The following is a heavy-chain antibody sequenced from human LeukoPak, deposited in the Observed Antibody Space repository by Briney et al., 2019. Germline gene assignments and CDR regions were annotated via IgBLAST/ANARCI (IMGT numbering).Heavy chain of an antibody. D-gene: IGHD1-20*01. Sequence: TSETLSLTCAVYGGSLSGYYWSWIRQPPGKGLEWIGEINHSGSTNYNPSLKSRVTISVDTSKNQFSLKLSSVTAADTAVYYCARVSITGTTLVDPWGQGTLVTVSS. V-gene: IGHV4-34*01. CDR2: INHSGST. J-gene: IGHJ5*02. CDR3: ARVSITGTTLVDP. CDR1: GGSLSGYY.